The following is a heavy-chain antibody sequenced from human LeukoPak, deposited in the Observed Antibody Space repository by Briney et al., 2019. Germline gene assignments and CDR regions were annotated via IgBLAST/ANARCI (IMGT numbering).Heavy chain of an antibody. J-gene: IGHJ4*02. D-gene: IGHD3-10*01. CDR3: ARAAMVRGVGIFGY. Sequence: ASVKVSCKASGYTFTGYYMHWVRQAPGQGLEWMGWINPNSGGTNYAQKFQGRVTMTRDTSISTAYMELSRLRSDDTAVYYCARAAMVRGVGIFGYWGQGTLVTVSS. CDR1: GYTFTGYY. CDR2: INPNSGGT. V-gene: IGHV1-2*02.